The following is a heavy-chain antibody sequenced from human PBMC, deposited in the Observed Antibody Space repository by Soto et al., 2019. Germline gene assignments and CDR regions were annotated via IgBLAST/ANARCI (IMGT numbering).Heavy chain of an antibody. CDR3: AKVLRGDYGEVIDAFDI. CDR1: GFTFDDYA. J-gene: IGHJ3*02. CDR2: ISWNSGSI. V-gene: IGHV3-9*01. Sequence: PGGSLRLSCAASGFTFDDYAMHWVRQAPGKGLEWVSGISWNSGSIGYADSVKGRFTISRDNAKNSLYLQMNSLRAEDTALYYCAKVLRGDYGEVIDAFDIWGQGTMVTVSS. D-gene: IGHD4-17*01.